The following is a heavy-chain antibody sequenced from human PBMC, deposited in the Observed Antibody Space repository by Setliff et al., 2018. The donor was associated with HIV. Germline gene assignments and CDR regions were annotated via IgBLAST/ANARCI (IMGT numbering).Heavy chain of an antibody. Sequence: PSETLSLTCTVSGGSIGSGSYYWTWIRQPAGKGLEWIGRIYTSGNINYNPSLKSRVTISVDTSKNQFSLNLSSVTAADTAVYHCARELSHIVGAPRYMDVWGKGTTVTVSS. CDR1: GGSIGSGSYY. CDR3: ARELSHIVGAPRYMDV. V-gene: IGHV4-61*02. D-gene: IGHD1-26*01. J-gene: IGHJ6*03. CDR2: IYTSGNI.